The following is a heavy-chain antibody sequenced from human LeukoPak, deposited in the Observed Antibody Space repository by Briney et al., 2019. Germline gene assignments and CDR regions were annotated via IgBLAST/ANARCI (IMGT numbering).Heavy chain of an antibody. V-gene: IGHV3-48*03. CDR3: ARGYASSY. CDR1: GFSFSSYE. CDR2: ISSSGSTI. D-gene: IGHD2-2*01. Sequence: PGGSLRLSCTASGFSFSSYEMNWVHQAPGKGLEWVSYISSSGSTIYYADSVKGRFTISRDNAKNSLYLQMNSLRDEDTAVYYRARGYASSYWGQGTPVTVSS. J-gene: IGHJ4*02.